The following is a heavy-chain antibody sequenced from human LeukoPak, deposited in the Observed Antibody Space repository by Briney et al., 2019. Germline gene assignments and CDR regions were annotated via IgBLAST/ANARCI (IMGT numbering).Heavy chain of an antibody. CDR3: ARDRNYYGSGSYYNVDY. CDR1: GFTVSSNY. CDR2: IYSGGST. Sequence: PGGSLRLSCAASGFTVSSNYMSWVRQAPGKGLEWVSVIYSGGSTYYADSVKGRFTISRDNSKNTLYLQMNILRAEDTAVYYCARDRNYYGSGSYYNVDYWGQGTLVTVSS. D-gene: IGHD3-10*01. V-gene: IGHV3-66*02. J-gene: IGHJ4*02.